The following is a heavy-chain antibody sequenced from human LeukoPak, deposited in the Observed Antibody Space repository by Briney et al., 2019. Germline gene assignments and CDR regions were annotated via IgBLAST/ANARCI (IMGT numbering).Heavy chain of an antibody. V-gene: IGHV3-7*01. CDR1: GFTFSSYW. CDR3: AKDDFRSHIVATGRGLLSY. J-gene: IGHJ4*02. D-gene: IGHD5-12*01. CDR2: IKQDGSEK. Sequence: HPEGSLRLSCAASGFTFSSYWMSWVRQAPGKGLEWVANIKQDGSEKYYVDSMKGRFTISRDNAKSSLYLQMDSLRAEDTAVYYCAKDDFRSHIVATGRGLLSYWGQGTLVTVSS.